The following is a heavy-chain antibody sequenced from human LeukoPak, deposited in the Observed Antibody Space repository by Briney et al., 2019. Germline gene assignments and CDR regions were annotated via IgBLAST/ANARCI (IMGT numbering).Heavy chain of an antibody. CDR1: GYTLTDYY. J-gene: IGHJ4*01. CDR3: ARGRRILGGPENAGDFFDF. CDR2: INPNSGAT. D-gene: IGHD3-16*01. V-gene: IGHV1-2*02. Sequence: ASVKVSCKASGYTLTDYYLHWVRQAPGQGLKWMGWINPNSGATHYAQSFQARITMTRDTSIASSYMELTGLESDDTAVYYCARGRRILGGPENAGDFFDFWGQGSLVTVSS.